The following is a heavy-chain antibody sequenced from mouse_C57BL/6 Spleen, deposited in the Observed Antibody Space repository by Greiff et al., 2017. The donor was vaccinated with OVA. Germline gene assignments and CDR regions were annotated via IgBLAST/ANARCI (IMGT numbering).Heavy chain of an antibody. CDR1: GYTFTSYT. Sequence: QVQLQQSGAELARPGASVKMSCKASGYTFTSYTMHWVKQRPGQGLEWIGYINPSSGYTKYNQKFKDKATLTADKSSSTAYMQLSSLTSEDSAVYYCARGTVVGAMDYWGQGTSVTVSS. V-gene: IGHV1-4*01. CDR2: INPSSGYT. CDR3: ARGTVVGAMDY. D-gene: IGHD1-1*01. J-gene: IGHJ4*01.